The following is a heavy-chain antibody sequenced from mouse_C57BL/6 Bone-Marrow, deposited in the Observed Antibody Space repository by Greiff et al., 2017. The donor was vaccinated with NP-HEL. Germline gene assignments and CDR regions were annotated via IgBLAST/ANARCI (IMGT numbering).Heavy chain of an antibody. J-gene: IGHJ2*01. CDR1: GYTFTDYY. Sequence: VQLQQSGPELVKPGASVKISCKASGYTFTDYYMNWVKQSHGKSLEWIGDINPNNGGTSYNQKFKGKATLTVDKSSSTAYMELRSLTSEDSAVYYCARCGTRDYWGQGTTLTVSS. CDR3: ARCGTRDY. V-gene: IGHV1-26*01. D-gene: IGHD3-3*01. CDR2: INPNNGGT.